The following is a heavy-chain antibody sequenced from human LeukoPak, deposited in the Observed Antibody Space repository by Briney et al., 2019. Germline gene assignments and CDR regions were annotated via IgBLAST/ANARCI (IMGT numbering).Heavy chain of an antibody. CDR3: AKDLAPDIVVVVAALDY. D-gene: IGHD2-15*01. CDR1: GFTFSSYA. CDR2: ISGSGGST. Sequence: GGSLRLSCAASGFTFSSYAMSWVRQAPGKGLEWVSAISGSGGSTYYADSVKGRFTISRDNSKNTPYLQMNSLRAEDTAVYYCAKDLAPDIVVVVAALDYWGQGTLVTVSS. J-gene: IGHJ4*02. V-gene: IGHV3-23*01.